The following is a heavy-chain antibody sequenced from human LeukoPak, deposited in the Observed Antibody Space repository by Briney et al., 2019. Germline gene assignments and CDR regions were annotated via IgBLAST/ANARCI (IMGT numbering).Heavy chain of an antibody. D-gene: IGHD1-20*01. CDR1: GFTFSNYA. V-gene: IGHV3-23*01. Sequence: GGSLTLSCVASGFTFSNYAMSWVRQAPGKGLEYVSPISASGLGTCYTDSVRGRFTNSRDNSKNTLYLQMHSLRAEDTAVYYCAKETSITGAGDFWGQGALVTVSS. CDR3: AKETSITGAGDF. J-gene: IGHJ4*02. CDR2: ISASGLGT.